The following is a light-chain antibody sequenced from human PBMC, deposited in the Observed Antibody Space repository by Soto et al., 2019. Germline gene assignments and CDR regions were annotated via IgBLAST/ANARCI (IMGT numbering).Light chain of an antibody. CDR2: DSN. V-gene: IGLV1-51*01. J-gene: IGLJ1*01. CDR3: GAWDDSLRLYV. Sequence: QSVLTQPPSVSAAPGQTVTISCSGSSSNIGKYYVSWYQQLPGEAPKLLIYDSNKRPSGIPERFSASRSGTSATLGITGLQTGDEADYYCGAWDDSLRLYVFGPGPSSPS. CDR1: SSNIGKYY.